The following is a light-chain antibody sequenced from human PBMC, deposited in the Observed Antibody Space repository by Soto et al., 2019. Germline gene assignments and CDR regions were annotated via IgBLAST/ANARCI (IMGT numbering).Light chain of an antibody. Sequence: QSALTQPASVSGSPGQSITISCTGTSSDVGAYYSVSWYQHHPGKAPKLIIYGVTNRPSGVSNRFSGSKSGNTASLTISGLQAEDEADYYCTSYTITSPYVFGTGTKVTVL. CDR1: SSDVGAYYS. CDR2: GVT. V-gene: IGLV2-14*01. J-gene: IGLJ1*01. CDR3: TSYTITSPYV.